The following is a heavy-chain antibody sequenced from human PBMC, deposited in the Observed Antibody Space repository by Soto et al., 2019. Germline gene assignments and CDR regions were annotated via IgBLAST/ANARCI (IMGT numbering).Heavy chain of an antibody. V-gene: IGHV4-34*01. CDR1: GGSFSGYY. J-gene: IGHJ6*02. CDR2: INHSGST. D-gene: IGHD3-9*01. CDR3: ARDPPLRYFDWLLPNYYYYGMDV. Sequence: PSETLSLTCAVYGGSFSGYYWSWIRQPPGKGLEWIGEINHSGSTNYNPSLKSRVTISVDTSKNQFSLKLSSVTAADTAVYYCARDPPLRYFDWLLPNYYYYGMDVWGQGTTVTVSS.